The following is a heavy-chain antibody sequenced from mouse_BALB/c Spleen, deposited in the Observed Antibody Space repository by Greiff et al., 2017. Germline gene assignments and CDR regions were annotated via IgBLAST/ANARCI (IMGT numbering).Heavy chain of an antibody. CDR2: ISSGSSTI. CDR1: GFTFSSFG. Sequence: EVMLVESGGGLVQPGGSRKLSCAASGFTFSSFGMHWVRQAPEKGLEWVAYISSGSSTIYYADTVKGRFTISRDNPKNTLFLQMTSLRSEDTAMYYCARSMITPYWYFDVWGAGTTVTVSS. J-gene: IGHJ1*01. D-gene: IGHD2-4*01. V-gene: IGHV5-17*02. CDR3: ARSMITPYWYFDV.